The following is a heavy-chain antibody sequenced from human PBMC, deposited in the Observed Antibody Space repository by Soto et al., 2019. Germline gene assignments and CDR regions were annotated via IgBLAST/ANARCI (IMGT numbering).Heavy chain of an antibody. CDR3: AHRGGPYDFWSGYSKTDFDY. Sequence: QITLKESGPTLVKPTQTLTLTCTFSGFSLSTSGVGVGWIRQPPGKALEWLALIYWDDDKRYSPSLKSRLTIPKDTSKNQVVLTMTNMDPVDTATYYCAHRGGPYDFWSGYSKTDFDYWGQGTLVTVSS. J-gene: IGHJ4*02. V-gene: IGHV2-5*02. CDR2: IYWDDDK. CDR1: GFSLSTSGVG. D-gene: IGHD3-3*01.